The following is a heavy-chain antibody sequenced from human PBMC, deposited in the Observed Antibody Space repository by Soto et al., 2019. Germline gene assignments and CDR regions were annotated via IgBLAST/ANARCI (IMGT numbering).Heavy chain of an antibody. CDR2: IYYSGST. CDR1: RGPISTYY. J-gene: IGHJ3*02. CDR3: ARVWGGAFDI. D-gene: IGHD3-10*01. Sequence: TLSLTGSVSRGPISTYYWSWIRQPPGKGLEWIGYIYYSGSTNYNPSLKSRVTISVDTSKNQFSLKLGSVTAADTAVYYCARVWGGAFDIWGQGT. V-gene: IGHV4-59*01.